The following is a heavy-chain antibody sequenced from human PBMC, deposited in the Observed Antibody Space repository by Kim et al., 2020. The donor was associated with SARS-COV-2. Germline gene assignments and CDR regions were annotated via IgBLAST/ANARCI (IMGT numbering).Heavy chain of an antibody. CDR2: IGTAGDT. D-gene: IGHD3-22*01. CDR1: GFTFSSYD. J-gene: IGHJ2*01. V-gene: IGHV3-13*04. CDR3: ARGRYYYDSSGGSKWYFDL. Sequence: GGSLRLSCAASGFTFSSYDMHWVRQATGKGLEWVSAIGTAGDTYYPGSVKGRFTISRENAKNSLYLQMNSLRAGDTAVYYCARGRYYYDSSGGSKWYFDLWGRGTLVTVSS.